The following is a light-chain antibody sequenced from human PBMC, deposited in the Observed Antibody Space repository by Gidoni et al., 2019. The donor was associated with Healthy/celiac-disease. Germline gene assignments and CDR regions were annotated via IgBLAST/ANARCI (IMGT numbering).Light chain of an antibody. V-gene: IGKV3-20*01. CDR3: QQYGSSLLT. CDR2: GAS. Sequence: EIVLTQSPGTLSLSPGERATLSCRASQSVSSSYLAWDQQKPGQAPRLLIYGASSRATGIPDRFSGSGSGTDFTLTISRLEPEDFAVYYCQQYGSSLLTFXPXTKVDIK. J-gene: IGKJ3*01. CDR1: QSVSSSY.